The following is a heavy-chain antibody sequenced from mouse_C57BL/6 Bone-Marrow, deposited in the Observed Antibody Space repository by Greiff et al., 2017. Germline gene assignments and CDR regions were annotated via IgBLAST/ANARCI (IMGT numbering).Heavy chain of an antibody. CDR1: GFSLTSYG. Sequence: QVQLKQSGPGLVAPSQSLSITCTVSGFSLTSYGVHWVRQPPGKGLEWLGVIWAGGSTNYNSALMSRLSISKDNSKSQVFLKMNSLQTDDTAMYYCGRDRPNYFDYWGQGTTLTVSS. V-gene: IGHV2-9*02. CDR2: IWAGGST. CDR3: GRDRPNYFDY. J-gene: IGHJ2*01.